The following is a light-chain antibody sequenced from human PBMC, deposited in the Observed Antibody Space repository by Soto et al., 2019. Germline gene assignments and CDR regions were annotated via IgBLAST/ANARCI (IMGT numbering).Light chain of an antibody. CDR1: SSNIGARYD. CDR3: QSYDSSLSGSWV. Sequence: QSVLTQPPSVSGAPGQRVTISCTGSSSNIGARYDVHWYQQLPGTAPKLLIYDNSNRPSGVPDRFSGSKSGTSVSLAITGLQAENEADYYCQSYDSSLSGSWVFGGGTKLTVL. V-gene: IGLV1-40*01. J-gene: IGLJ3*02. CDR2: DNS.